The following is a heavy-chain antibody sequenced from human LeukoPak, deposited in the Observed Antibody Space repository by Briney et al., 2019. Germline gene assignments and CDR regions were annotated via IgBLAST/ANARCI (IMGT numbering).Heavy chain of an antibody. D-gene: IGHD5-24*01. J-gene: IGHJ4*02. V-gene: IGHV3-53*01. CDR1: GLTVSTNY. Sequence: GGSLRLSSAASGLTVSTNYMSWVRQVPGKGLEWVSLIYSSGSAYYADSVKGRFTISRDHSKNTLYLQMNSLTAEDTAVYYCARTSLSGDGYKVGYFDYWGQGTLVTVSS. CDR3: ARTSLSGDGYKVGYFDY. CDR2: IYSSGSA.